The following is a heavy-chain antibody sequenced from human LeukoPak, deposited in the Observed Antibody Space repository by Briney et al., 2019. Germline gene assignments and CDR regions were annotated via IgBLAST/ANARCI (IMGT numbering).Heavy chain of an antibody. CDR1: GGSISSGDYY. CDR3: ARRLRTLGGAFDI. V-gene: IGHV4-30-4*01. D-gene: IGHD4-23*01. Sequence: SETLSLTCTVSGGSISSGDYYWSWIRQPPGKGLEWIGYIYYSGSTYYNPSFKSRVTISVDTSKNQFSLKLSSVTAADTAVYYCARRLRTLGGAFDIWGQGTMVTVSS. J-gene: IGHJ3*02. CDR2: IYYSGST.